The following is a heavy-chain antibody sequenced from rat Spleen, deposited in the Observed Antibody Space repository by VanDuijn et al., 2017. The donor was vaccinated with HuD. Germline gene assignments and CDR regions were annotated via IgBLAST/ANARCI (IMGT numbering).Heavy chain of an antibody. CDR3: ARRKSGYVMDA. CDR1: GFTFSDYA. V-gene: IGHV5-17*01. CDR2: IIYDGSST. J-gene: IGHJ4*01. D-gene: IGHD4-3*01. Sequence: EVQLVESDGGLVQPGRSLKLSCAASGFTFSDYAMAWVRQAPKKGLEWVATIIYDGSSTYYRDSVKGRFTISRDNAKSTLYLQMDSLRSEDTATYYCARRKSGYVMDAWGQGASVTVSS.